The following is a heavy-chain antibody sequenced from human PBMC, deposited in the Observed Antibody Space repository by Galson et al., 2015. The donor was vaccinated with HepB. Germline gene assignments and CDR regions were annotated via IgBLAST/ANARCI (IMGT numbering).Heavy chain of an antibody. D-gene: IGHD2-15*01. V-gene: IGHV1-69*04. Sequence: SVKVSCKASGGTFSSYAISWVQQAPGQGLEWMGRIIPILGIANYAQKFQGRVTITADKSTSTAYMELSSLRSEDTAVYYCARAPEILGYCSGGSCPDAFDIWGQGTMVTVSS. CDR3: ARAPEILGYCSGGSCPDAFDI. CDR1: GGTFSSYA. J-gene: IGHJ3*02. CDR2: IIPILGIA.